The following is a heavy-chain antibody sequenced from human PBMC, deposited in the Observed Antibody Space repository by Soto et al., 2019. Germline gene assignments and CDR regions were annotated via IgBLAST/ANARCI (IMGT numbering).Heavy chain of an antibody. CDR2: IIPIFGTA. J-gene: IGHJ6*02. V-gene: IGHV1-69*13. CDR1: GGTFSSYA. D-gene: IGHD1-26*01. Sequence: ASVKVSCKASGGTFSSYAISWVRQAPGQGLEWMGGIIPIFGTANYAQKFQGRVTITADESTSTAYMELSSLRSEDTAVYYCASGLYYSRRYYYYYGMDVWGQGTTVTVSS. CDR3: ASGLYYSRRYYYYYGMDV.